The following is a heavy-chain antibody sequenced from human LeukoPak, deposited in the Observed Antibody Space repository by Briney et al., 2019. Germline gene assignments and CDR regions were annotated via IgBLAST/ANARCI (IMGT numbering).Heavy chain of an antibody. CDR3: ARIPGIVGATTRKAFDI. V-gene: IGHV4-59*08. Sequence: PSETLSLTCTVSGGSISRYYWSWIRQPPGKGLEWIGYIYYSGSTNYNPSLKSRVTISVDTSKNQFSLKLSSVTAADTAVYYCARIPGIVGATTRKAFDIWGQGTMVTVSS. J-gene: IGHJ3*02. D-gene: IGHD1-26*01. CDR2: IYYSGST. CDR1: GGSISRYY.